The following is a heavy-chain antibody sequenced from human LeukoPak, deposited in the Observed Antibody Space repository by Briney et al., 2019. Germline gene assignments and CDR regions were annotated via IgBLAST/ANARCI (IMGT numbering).Heavy chain of an antibody. J-gene: IGHJ6*03. CDR2: TYPGVSHT. V-gene: IGHV5-51*01. Sequence: GESLKTSCKGSGYSSTSYWIGWVRQLPGKGLEWRGITYPGVSHTRYSPALQGQVTISADKSISTAYLQWSCLKASDTAMYYCARHFGRDSSSSIPHYYYYMDVWGKGTTVTVSS. CDR1: GYSSTSYW. D-gene: IGHD6-6*01. CDR3: ARHFGRDSSSSIPHYYYYMDV.